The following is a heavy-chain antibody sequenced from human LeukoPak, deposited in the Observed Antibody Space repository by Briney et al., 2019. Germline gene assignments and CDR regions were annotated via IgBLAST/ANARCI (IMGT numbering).Heavy chain of an antibody. Sequence: GESLKISCKGSGYSFTNYWIGWVRQTPGKGLEWMGIINPDDSEIKYSPSFQGQVTISADKSISTAYLQWSSLKASDTAMYYCARQNGYSYGPIDYWGQGTLVTVSS. CDR1: GYSFTNYW. J-gene: IGHJ4*02. V-gene: IGHV5-51*01. CDR3: ARQNGYSYGPIDY. CDR2: INPDDSEI. D-gene: IGHD5-18*01.